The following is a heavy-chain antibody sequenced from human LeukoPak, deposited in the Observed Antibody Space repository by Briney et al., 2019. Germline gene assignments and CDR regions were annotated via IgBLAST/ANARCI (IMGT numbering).Heavy chain of an antibody. CDR1: GGSFSGYY. D-gene: IGHD3-9*01. CDR2: INYSGST. CDR3: ARGGPVLRYFDWSWGYDY. Sequence: SETLSLTCAVYGGSFSGYYWRWIRQPPGKGLEWIGEINYSGSTNYGPSHKSRVTISVDTSKNQFSLKLSSVTAADTAVYYCARGGPVLRYFDWSWGYDYWGQGTLITVSS. V-gene: IGHV4-34*01. J-gene: IGHJ4*02.